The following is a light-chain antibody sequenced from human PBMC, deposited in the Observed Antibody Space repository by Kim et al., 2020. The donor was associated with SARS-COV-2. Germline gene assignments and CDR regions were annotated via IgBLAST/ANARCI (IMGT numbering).Light chain of an antibody. CDR3: NSRDSSGNQV. V-gene: IGLV3-19*01. CDR1: SLRSYY. CDR2: GKN. Sequence: SSGLTQDPAVSVALGQTVRITCQGDSLRSYYASWYQQKPGQAPVLVIYGKNNRPSGIPDRFSGSSSGNTASLTITGAQAEDEADYYCNSRDSSGNQVFGGGTQLTVL. J-gene: IGLJ2*01.